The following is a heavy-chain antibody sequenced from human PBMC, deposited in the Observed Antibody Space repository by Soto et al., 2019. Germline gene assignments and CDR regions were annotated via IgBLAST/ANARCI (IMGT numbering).Heavy chain of an antibody. CDR2: IYYSGST. Sequence: QLQLQESGPGLVKPSATLSLTCTVSGGSISSSSYYWRWIRQPPGKGLDWIGSIYYSGSTYDNPSLKSRVTISVDTSKNQLSLKLSSVTAADTAVYYCASQASPYYYYGMDGWGQGTTVTVSS. J-gene: IGHJ6*02. CDR3: ASQASPYYYYGMDG. V-gene: IGHV4-39*01. CDR1: GGSISSSSYY.